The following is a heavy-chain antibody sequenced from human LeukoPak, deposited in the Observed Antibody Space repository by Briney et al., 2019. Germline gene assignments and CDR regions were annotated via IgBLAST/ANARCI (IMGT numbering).Heavy chain of an antibody. D-gene: IGHD3-9*01. CDR1: GASVNSGNYY. Sequence: SETLSLTCTVSGASVNSGNYYWTWIRQPAGKRLEWIGRIYTSGSTNYNPSLKSRVTISIDASKNQFSLRLSSVTAADTAVYYCVRDEEGTSLGVRTLRYLAYFDYWGQGTLVTVSS. CDR3: VRDEEGTSLGVRTLRYLAYFDY. V-gene: IGHV4-61*02. CDR2: IYTSGST. J-gene: IGHJ4*02.